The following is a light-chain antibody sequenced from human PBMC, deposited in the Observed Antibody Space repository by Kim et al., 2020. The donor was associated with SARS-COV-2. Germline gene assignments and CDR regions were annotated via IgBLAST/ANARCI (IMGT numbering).Light chain of an antibody. CDR2: WAS. CDR1: QTVLYNSNNKNY. V-gene: IGKV4-1*01. CDR3: QEYYSTPPS. Sequence: DIVMTQSLDSLAVSLGERDTRNCMSSQTVLYNSNNKNYLAWYQQKPGQAPKLLIYWASIRESGVSDRCSGSGAETDFTLTINSLQAEGVAVYYWQEYYSTPPSVGQGTKLEIK. J-gene: IGKJ2*03.